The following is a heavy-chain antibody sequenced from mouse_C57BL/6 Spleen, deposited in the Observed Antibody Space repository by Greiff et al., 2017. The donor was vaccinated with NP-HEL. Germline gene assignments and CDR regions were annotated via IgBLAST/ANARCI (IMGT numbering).Heavy chain of an antibody. Sequence: QVQLQQPGAELVKPGASVKMSCKASGYTFTSYWITWVKQRPGQGLEWIGDIYPGSGSTNYNEKFKSKATLTVDTSSSTAYMQLSSLTSEDSAVYYCARDYGNYPAWFAYWGQGTLVTVSA. D-gene: IGHD2-1*01. CDR2: IYPGSGST. J-gene: IGHJ3*01. CDR3: ARDYGNYPAWFAY. V-gene: IGHV1-55*01. CDR1: GYTFTSYW.